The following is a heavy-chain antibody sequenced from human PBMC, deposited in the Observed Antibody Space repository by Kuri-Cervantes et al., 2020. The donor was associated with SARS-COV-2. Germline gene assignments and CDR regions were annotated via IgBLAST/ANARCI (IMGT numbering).Heavy chain of an antibody. J-gene: IGHJ3*02. CDR1: GFTFSYYG. V-gene: IGHV3-33*01. D-gene: IGHD3-22*01. Sequence: LSLTCAASGFTFSYYGMHWVRQAPGKGLEWVGFVRRDGSNYYYADSVKGRFTISRDNAKNSLYLQMNSLRAEDTAVYYCASESDSSGYYDAFDIWGQGTMVT. CDR2: VRRDGSNY. CDR3: ASESDSSGYYDAFDI.